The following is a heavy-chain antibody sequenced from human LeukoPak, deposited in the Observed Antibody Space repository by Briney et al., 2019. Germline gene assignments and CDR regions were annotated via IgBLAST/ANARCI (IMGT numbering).Heavy chain of an antibody. J-gene: IGHJ3*02. Sequence: PGGSLRLSCAASGFTFYNYAMHWVRQAPGKGLEWVAAISYDESVKNYADSVKGRFTISRDNSKNTLYLQMNRLRAEDTAVYYCAKGYYDSSAYTYGFDIWGQGTMVTVSS. V-gene: IGHV3-30*04. CDR2: ISYDESVK. CDR3: AKGYYDSSAYTYGFDI. D-gene: IGHD3-22*01. CDR1: GFTFYNYA.